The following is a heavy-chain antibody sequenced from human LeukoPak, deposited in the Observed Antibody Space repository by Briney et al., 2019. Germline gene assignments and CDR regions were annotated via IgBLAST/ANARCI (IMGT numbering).Heavy chain of an antibody. J-gene: IGHJ4*02. Sequence: GGSLRLSCAASGFTFSDHYMYWGRQAPGKGLEWVGRITNKANSYTTEYAASVKGRFTISRAYSKNSLYLQMNSLKTEETAVYYCSARITMVRGVDYWGQGTLVTVSS. CDR1: GFTFSDHY. CDR3: SARITMVRGVDY. CDR2: ITNKANSYTT. D-gene: IGHD3-10*01. V-gene: IGHV3-72*01.